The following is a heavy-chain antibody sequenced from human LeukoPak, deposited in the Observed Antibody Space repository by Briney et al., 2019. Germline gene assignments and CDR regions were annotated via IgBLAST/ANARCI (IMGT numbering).Heavy chain of an antibody. V-gene: IGHV1-69*13. D-gene: IGHD5-12*01. CDR2: IVPIFGTA. J-gene: IGHJ6*02. CDR1: GGTFSSYA. CDR3: ARVLVAYDPYPFEDV. Sequence: GASVKVSCKASGGTFSSYAISWVRQAPGQGLEWMGGIVPIFGTANYAQKFQGRVTITADESTSTAYMELSSLRSEDTAVYYCARVLVAYDPYPFEDVWGQGTTVTVSS.